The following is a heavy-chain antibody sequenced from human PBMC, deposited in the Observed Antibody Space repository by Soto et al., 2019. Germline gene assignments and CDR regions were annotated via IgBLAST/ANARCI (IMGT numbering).Heavy chain of an antibody. D-gene: IGHD1-7*01. CDR3: AKSQLSWNYVGGHDY. CDR1: GFTFRSYG. CDR2: ISYDGNHE. V-gene: IGHV3-30*18. Sequence: QVQLVESGGGVVQPGTSLRLSCAASGFTFRSYGMHWVRQAPGKGLEWVALISYDGNHEYYADSVKGRFTISRDNSKNTLYLQMNSLKTEDTAVYYCAKSQLSWNYVGGHDYWGQGTLVTVSS. J-gene: IGHJ4*02.